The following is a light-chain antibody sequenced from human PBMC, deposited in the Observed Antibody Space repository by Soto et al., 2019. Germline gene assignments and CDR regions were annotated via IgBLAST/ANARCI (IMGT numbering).Light chain of an antibody. CDR3: LAIT. CDR2: DAS. CDR1: QSVSSY. Sequence: EIVLTQSPATLSFSPGERATLSCRASQSVSSYLAWYQQKPGQAPRLLIYDASNRATGIPARFGGSGSGTDFTLTISSLEPEDFAVYYCLAITFGQGTRLEIK. J-gene: IGKJ5*01. V-gene: IGKV3-11*01.